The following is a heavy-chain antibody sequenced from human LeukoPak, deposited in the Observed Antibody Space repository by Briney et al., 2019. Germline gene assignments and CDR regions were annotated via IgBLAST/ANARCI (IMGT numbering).Heavy chain of an antibody. D-gene: IGHD2-21*02. Sequence: SETLSLTCTAGSDSISSYYWSWIRQPPGKGLEWIGEINHSGSTNYNPSLKSRVTISVDKSKNQFSLKLSSVTAADTAVYYCARASASGDYYFDYWGQGTLVTVSS. V-gene: IGHV4-34*01. CDR3: ARASASGDYYFDY. CDR2: INHSGST. CDR1: SDSISSYY. J-gene: IGHJ4*02.